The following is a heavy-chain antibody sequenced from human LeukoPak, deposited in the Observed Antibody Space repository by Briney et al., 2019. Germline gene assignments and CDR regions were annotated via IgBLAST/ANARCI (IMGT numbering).Heavy chain of an antibody. CDR1: GGTFSSYT. CDR2: IIPILGIA. CDR3: AKEGVRGAIRKYFQH. Sequence: VASVKVSCKASGGTFSSYTISWVRQAPGQGLEWMGRIIPILGIANYAQKFQGRVTITADKSTSTAYMELSSLRSEDTAVYYCAKEGVRGAIRKYFQHWGQGTLATVSS. D-gene: IGHD3-10*01. V-gene: IGHV1-69*04. J-gene: IGHJ1*01.